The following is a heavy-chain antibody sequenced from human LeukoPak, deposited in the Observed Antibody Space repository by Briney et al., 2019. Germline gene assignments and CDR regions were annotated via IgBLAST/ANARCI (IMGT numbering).Heavy chain of an antibody. D-gene: IGHD3-10*01. CDR1: GFTFSNYA. V-gene: IGHV3-30*01. CDR2: ISSGGTYE. CDR3: ARDSTYYYDSGSSGPHYFDN. Sequence: GKSLRLSCAASGFTFSNYAIHWVRQAPGKGLEWVSLISSGGTYEYYADSVKGRFTISRDNSKNTLYLQLNSLRAEDTAVYYCARDSTYYYDSGSSGPHYFDNWGQGTLVTVSS. J-gene: IGHJ4*02.